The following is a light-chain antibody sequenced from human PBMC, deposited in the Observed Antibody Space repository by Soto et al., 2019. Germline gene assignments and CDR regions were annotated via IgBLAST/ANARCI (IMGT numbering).Light chain of an antibody. Sequence: QAVLTQPPSASGTPGQRVTISCSGSSSNIGNGYVYWYHQLPGTAPKVLIYTSNQRPSGVPDRISGSRSGTSASLAISGLRSDDEAEYYCAAWDDSLSGVVFGGGTKVTVL. CDR1: SSNIGNGY. CDR2: TSN. V-gene: IGLV1-47*01. J-gene: IGLJ2*01. CDR3: AAWDDSLSGVV.